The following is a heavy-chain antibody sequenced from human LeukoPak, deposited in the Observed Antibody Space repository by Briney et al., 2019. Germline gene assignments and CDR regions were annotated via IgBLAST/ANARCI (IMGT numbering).Heavy chain of an antibody. V-gene: IGHV4-59*01. D-gene: IGHD1-26*01. J-gene: IGHJ4*02. CDR2: IYYSGST. CDR3: ARGRERELLGPVWVYYFDY. Sequence: SETLSLTCTVSGGSISSYYWSWIRQPPGKGLEWIGYIYYSGSTNYNPSLKSRVTISVDTSKNQFSLKLSSVTAADTAVYYCARGRERELLGPVWVYYFDYWGQGTLVTVSS. CDR1: GGSISSYY.